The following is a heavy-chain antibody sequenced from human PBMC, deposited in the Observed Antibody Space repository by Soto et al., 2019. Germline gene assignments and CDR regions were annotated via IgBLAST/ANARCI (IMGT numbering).Heavy chain of an antibody. V-gene: IGHV3-48*01. CDR2: IISISXTX. J-gene: IGHJ6*03. CDR1: GFTLSSYT. CDR3: ARAVYMDV. Sequence: GGSLRLSFAASGFTLSSYTMNWVRQAPGKVLECVSYIISISXTXXXXXXVXXXXXXXMYXXNNXXXLXXXXXXXXDTAVYYCARAVYMDVWGKGTTVTVSS.